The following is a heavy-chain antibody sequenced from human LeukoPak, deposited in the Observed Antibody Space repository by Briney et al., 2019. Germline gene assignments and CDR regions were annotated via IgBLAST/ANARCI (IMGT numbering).Heavy chain of an antibody. CDR2: FDPEDGET. D-gene: IGHD1-26*01. CDR1: GYTLTELS. CDR3: ATSELHRESYEAFDY. V-gene: IGHV1-24*01. J-gene: IGHJ4*02. Sequence: ASVKVSCKVSGYTLTELSKHWVRQAPGKGLEWMGGFDPEDGETIYAQKFQGRVTMTEDTSTDTAYMELSSLRSEDTAVYYCATSELHRESYEAFDYWGQGTLVTVSS.